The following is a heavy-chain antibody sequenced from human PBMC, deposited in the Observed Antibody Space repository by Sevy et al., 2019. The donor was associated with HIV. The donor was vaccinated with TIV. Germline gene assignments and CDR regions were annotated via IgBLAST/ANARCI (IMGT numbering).Heavy chain of an antibody. CDR2: LKQDGSEK. D-gene: IGHD5-18*01. CDR3: GREGVGGYSYSLDC. V-gene: IGHV3-7*01. J-gene: IGHJ4*02. Sequence: GGSLRLSCAASGFSFSVYWMSWVRQAPGKGLEWVATLKQDGSEKYYVDSVKGRFTISRDNAKNSLYLQMNSLRAGDTAFYYCGREGVGGYSYSLDCWGQGTLVTVSS. CDR1: GFSFSVYW.